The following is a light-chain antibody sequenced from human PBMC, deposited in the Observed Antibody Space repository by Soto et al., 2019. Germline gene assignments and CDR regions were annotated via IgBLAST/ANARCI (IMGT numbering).Light chain of an antibody. J-gene: IGLJ3*02. CDR3: SSYAGGSSMV. CDR2: EGS. CDR1: TSNVGTYKF. Sequence: QLVLTQPACVSGSPGQSITISCTGTTSNVGTYKFVSWYQYHPGKAPKLIIYEGSKRPSGVSSRFSGSKSGNTASLTISGLQADDDGDYYCSSYAGGSSMVFGGGTQLTVL. V-gene: IGLV2-23*01.